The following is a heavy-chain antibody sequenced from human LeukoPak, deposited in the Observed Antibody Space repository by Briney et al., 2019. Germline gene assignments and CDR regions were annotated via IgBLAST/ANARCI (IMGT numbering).Heavy chain of an antibody. CDR2: ITGSGGYT. CDR3: ARVYLGITMIVVVMGDY. V-gene: IGHV3-23*01. CDR1: GFTFSSYA. J-gene: IGHJ4*02. Sequence: GGSLRLSCAASGFTFSSYAVSWVRQAPGKGLEWVSAITGSGGYTYYADSVKGRFTISRDNSRNTLYLQMNSLRAEDTAIYYCARVYLGITMIVVVMGDYWGQGTLVTVSS. D-gene: IGHD3-22*01.